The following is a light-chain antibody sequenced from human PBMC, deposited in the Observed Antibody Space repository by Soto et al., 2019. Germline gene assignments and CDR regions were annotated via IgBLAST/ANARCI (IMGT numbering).Light chain of an antibody. CDR3: QQRYNWPPLT. CDR2: DAS. CDR1: QNVSSY. Sequence: EIVLTQSPATLSLSPGERATLSCRASQNVSSYLAWYQQKPGQAPRLLIYDASNRATGIPVRFSGSGSGTDFTLTISSLEPEDFAVYYCQQRYNWPPLTFGGGTKVDIK. V-gene: IGKV3-11*01. J-gene: IGKJ4*01.